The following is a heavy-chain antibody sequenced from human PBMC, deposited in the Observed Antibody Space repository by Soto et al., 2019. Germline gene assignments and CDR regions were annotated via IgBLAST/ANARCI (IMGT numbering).Heavy chain of an antibody. J-gene: IGHJ4*02. CDR3: ATDLNWEQY. Sequence: EVQLVESGGGLVQPGGSLRLSCAASGFTFGSYWMTWVRQAPGKGLECVGNIKPDGSERYYVDSVKGRFTISRDNAKNSLYMHMNSLEAEDTAVDYCATDLNWEQYWGQGTLVTVSS. V-gene: IGHV3-7*04. CDR2: IKPDGSER. CDR1: GFTFGSYW. D-gene: IGHD7-27*01.